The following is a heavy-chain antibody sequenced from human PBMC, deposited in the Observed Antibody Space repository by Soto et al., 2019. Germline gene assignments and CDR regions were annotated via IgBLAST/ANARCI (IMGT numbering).Heavy chain of an antibody. J-gene: IGHJ3*02. Sequence: GGSLRLSCAASGFTFSSYWMSWVRQAPGKGLEWVANIKQDGSEKYYVDSVKGRFTISRDNAKNSLYLQMNSLRAEDTAVYYCARYRFSSGWGDDFYIRGQRTTVTVS. V-gene: IGHV3-7*01. D-gene: IGHD6-19*01. CDR2: IKQDGSEK. CDR1: GFTFSSYW. CDR3: ARYRFSSGWGDDFYI.